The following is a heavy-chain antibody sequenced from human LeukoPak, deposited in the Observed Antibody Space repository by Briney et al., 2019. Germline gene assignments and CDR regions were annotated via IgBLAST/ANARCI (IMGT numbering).Heavy chain of an antibody. D-gene: IGHD1-26*01. Sequence: GAPLQISCQGSGSIFTSYWIGCGRPPPGKGLEWMGIIYPGDSDTRYSPSFQGQVTISADKSISTAYLQWSSLKASDTAMYYCARLVGATTGGFDYWGQGTLVTVSS. V-gene: IGHV5-51*01. J-gene: IGHJ4*02. CDR1: GSIFTSYW. CDR3: ARLVGATTGGFDY. CDR2: IYPGDSDT.